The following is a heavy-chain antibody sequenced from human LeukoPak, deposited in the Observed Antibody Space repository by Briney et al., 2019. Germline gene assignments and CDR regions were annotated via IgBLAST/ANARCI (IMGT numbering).Heavy chain of an antibody. CDR1: GFTFSGST. Sequence: GGSLKLSCTASGFTFSGSTVHWVRQASGKGLEWVGRMRSKANSFVTTYTTSVQGRFTISRDDSKNTAYLQMNSLRTEDTALYYCTTDQFNSFDIWGRGTMVTVSS. D-gene: IGHD5-24*01. CDR3: TTDQFNSFDI. J-gene: IGHJ3*02. V-gene: IGHV3-73*01. CDR2: MRSKANSFVT.